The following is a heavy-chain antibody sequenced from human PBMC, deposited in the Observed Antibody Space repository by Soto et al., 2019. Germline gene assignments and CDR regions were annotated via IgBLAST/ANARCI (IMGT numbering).Heavy chain of an antibody. D-gene: IGHD4-17*01. CDR2: IIPIFGTA. V-gene: IGHV1-69*13. CDR3: ARSPISMTTVTTGNY. CDR1: GGTFSSYA. Sequence: SVKVSCKASGGTFSSYAISWVRQAPGQGLEWMGGIIPIFGTANYAQKFQGRVTITADESTSTAYMELSSLRSEDTAVYYCARSPISMTTVTTGNYWGQGTLVTVSS. J-gene: IGHJ4*02.